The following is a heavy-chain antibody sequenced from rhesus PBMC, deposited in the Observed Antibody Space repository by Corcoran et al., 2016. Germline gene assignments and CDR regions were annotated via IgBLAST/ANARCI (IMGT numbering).Heavy chain of an antibody. CDR3: AREGVRGHFDY. D-gene: IGHD1-44*02. CDR1: GYSISSGYG. J-gene: IGHJ4*01. V-gene: IGHV4-122*02. CDR2: ISYSGST. Sequence: QLQLQESGPGLVKPSETLSLTCAVSGYSISSGYGWSWIRQPPGKGLEWIGYISYSGSTSYNPSLKSRVTMSRDTSKNQFSLKLSAVTAADTAVYYCAREGVRGHFDYWGQGVLVTVSS.